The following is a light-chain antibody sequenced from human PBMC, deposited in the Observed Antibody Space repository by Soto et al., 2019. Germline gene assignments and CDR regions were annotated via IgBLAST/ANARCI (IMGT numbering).Light chain of an antibody. Sequence: EIVMTQSPATLSVSPGDRAVLSCRASHSVDSNLAWYQQKPGQSPRLIIYGASTRATGIPARFSGSGSGTEFPLTISSLQSEDFAVYYCQQYNNWPPLTFGGGTKVEIK. J-gene: IGKJ4*01. CDR1: HSVDSN. CDR2: GAS. V-gene: IGKV3-15*01. CDR3: QQYNNWPPLT.